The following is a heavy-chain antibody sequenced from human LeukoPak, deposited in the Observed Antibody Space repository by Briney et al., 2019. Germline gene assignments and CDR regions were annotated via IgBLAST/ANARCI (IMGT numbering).Heavy chain of an antibody. CDR3: ARGYYGSGVN. CDR2: INHSGSA. V-gene: IGHV4-34*01. J-gene: IGHJ4*02. D-gene: IGHD3-10*01. Sequence: KPSETLSLTCAVYGGSFSGYSWIWIRQPPGKGLEWTGEINHSGSANYNPSLKSRVNISVDTSKNQFSLKLSSVTAADTAVYYCARGYYGSGVNWGQGTLVTVSS. CDR1: GGSFSGYS.